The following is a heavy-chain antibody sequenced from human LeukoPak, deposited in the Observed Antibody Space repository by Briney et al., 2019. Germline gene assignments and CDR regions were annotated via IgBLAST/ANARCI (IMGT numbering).Heavy chain of an antibody. D-gene: IGHD4-23*01. CDR1: GFTFSSYG. V-gene: IGHV3-30*02. Sequence: GGSLRLSCAASGFTFSSYGMHWVRQSPGKGLEWVAFIRYDGSYNYYVESVKGRFSISRDSSKDTLFLQMNSPRPEDTAVYYCARDLGATVVTAGPDHWGQGTLVTVSS. CDR2: IRYDGSYN. J-gene: IGHJ4*02. CDR3: ARDLGATVVTAGPDH.